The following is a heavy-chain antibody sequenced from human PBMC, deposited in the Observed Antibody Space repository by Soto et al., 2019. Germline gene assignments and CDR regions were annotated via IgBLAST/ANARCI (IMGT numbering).Heavy chain of an antibody. J-gene: IGHJ3*02. CDR2: INAGNGNT. D-gene: IGHD3-22*01. Sequence: ASVKVSCKASGYTFTSYAMHWVRQAPGQRLEWMGWINAGNGNTKYSQKFQGRVTITRDTSASTAYMELSSLRSEDTAVYYCARDFPWEVSDYYDSSGYSDAFDIWVQGTMVTVSS. V-gene: IGHV1-3*01. CDR3: ARDFPWEVSDYYDSSGYSDAFDI. CDR1: GYTFTSYA.